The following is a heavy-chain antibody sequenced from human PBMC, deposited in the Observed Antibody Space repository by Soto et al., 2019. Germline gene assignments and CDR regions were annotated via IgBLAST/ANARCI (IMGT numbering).Heavy chain of an antibody. D-gene: IGHD3-22*01. CDR1: GGSISSSSYY. CDR2: IYYSGST. CDR3: ARHAYYYDS. J-gene: IGHJ4*02. Sequence: SETLSLTCTVSGGSISSSSYYWGWIRQPPGKGLEWIGSIYYSGSTYHNPSLKSRVTISVDTSKNQFSLKLSSVTAADTAVYYCARHAYYYDSWGQGTLVTVSS. V-gene: IGHV4-39*01.